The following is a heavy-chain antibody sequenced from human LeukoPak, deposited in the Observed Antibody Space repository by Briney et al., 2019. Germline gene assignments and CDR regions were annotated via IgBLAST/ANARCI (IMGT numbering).Heavy chain of an antibody. V-gene: IGHV1-2*02. D-gene: IGHD1-26*01. CDR3: ATYSGSYSTDY. CDR1: GYTFTDYY. J-gene: IGHJ4*02. CDR2: INPNSGGT. Sequence: GASVKVSFKASGYTFTDYYMHWVRQAPGQGPEWMGWINPNSGGTNYAQKFQGRVTMTRDTSISTAYMELSSLRSDDTAVYYCATYSGSYSTDYWGQGTLVTVSS.